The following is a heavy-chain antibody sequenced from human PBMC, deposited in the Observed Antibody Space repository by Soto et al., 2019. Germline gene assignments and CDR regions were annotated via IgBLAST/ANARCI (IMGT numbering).Heavy chain of an antibody. CDR1: GYTFTKYW. D-gene: IGHD3-9*01. V-gene: IGHV5-51*01. CDR2: IYPDGSDT. J-gene: IGHJ4*02. CDR3: ARRDMLTGYVYFDY. Sequence: PGESLKISCQASGYTFTKYWVGWVRQMPGKGLEWMGIIYPDGSDTRYSPSFQGHVTISADKSISTAYLQWSSLKASDSATYYCARRDMLTGYVYFDYWGQGTQVTVSS.